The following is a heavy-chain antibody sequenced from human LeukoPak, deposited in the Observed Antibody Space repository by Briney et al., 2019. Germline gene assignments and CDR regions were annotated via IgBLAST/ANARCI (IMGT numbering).Heavy chain of an antibody. J-gene: IGHJ5*02. D-gene: IGHD2-15*01. CDR1: GGSISSSSYY. CDR3: ARVQLLGYCSGGSCINWFDP. Sequence: SETLSLTCTVSGGSISSSSYYWGWIRQPPGKGLEWIGSIYYSGSTYYNPSLKSRVTISVDTSKNQFSLKLSSVTAADTAVYYCARVQLLGYCSGGSCINWFDPWGQGTLVTVSS. CDR2: IYYSGST. V-gene: IGHV4-39*07.